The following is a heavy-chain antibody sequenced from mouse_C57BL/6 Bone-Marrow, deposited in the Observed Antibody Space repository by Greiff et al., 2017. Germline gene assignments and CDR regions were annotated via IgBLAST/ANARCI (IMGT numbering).Heavy chain of an antibody. J-gene: IGHJ2*01. V-gene: IGHV1-19*01. CDR1: GYTFTDSY. CDR3: ARKHYFDY. Sequence: VQLQQSGPVLVKPGASVKMSCKASGYTFTDSYMNWVKQSHGKSLEWIGVIIPYNGGTRYNQKFKGKATVTVDKSSSTAYMELNSLTSEDSAVYDCARKHYFDYWGQGTTLTVSS. CDR2: IIPYNGGT.